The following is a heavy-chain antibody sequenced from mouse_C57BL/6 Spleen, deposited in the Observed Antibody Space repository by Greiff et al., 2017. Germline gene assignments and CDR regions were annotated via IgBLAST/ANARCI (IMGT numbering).Heavy chain of an antibody. Sequence: EVKVVESGGGLVKPGGSLKLSCAASGFTFSDYGMHWVRQAPEKGLEWVAYISSGSSTIYYADTVKGRFTISRDNAKNTLFLQMTSLRSEDTAMYYCATYYGNSYWYFDVWGTGTTVTVSS. CDR2: ISSGSSTI. V-gene: IGHV5-17*01. D-gene: IGHD2-10*01. J-gene: IGHJ1*03. CDR3: ATYYGNSYWYFDV. CDR1: GFTFSDYG.